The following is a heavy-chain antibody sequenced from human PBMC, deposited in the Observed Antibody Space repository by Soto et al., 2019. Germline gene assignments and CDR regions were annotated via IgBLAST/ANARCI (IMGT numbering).Heavy chain of an antibody. V-gene: IGHV3-66*01. D-gene: IGHD3-10*01. CDR3: ARCYGSATYLFFVAY. CDR2: IYSGGST. Sequence: EVQVVESGGGLVQSGGSLTLSCAASGFTVRNSYMSWVRQAPGKGLEWVSAIYSGGSTYDADSVKGRFTISRDNSSNTLFRQMHSLIAEDTACYFCARCYGSATYLFFVAYWGPGTPVTVSS. J-gene: IGHJ4*02. CDR1: GFTVRNSY.